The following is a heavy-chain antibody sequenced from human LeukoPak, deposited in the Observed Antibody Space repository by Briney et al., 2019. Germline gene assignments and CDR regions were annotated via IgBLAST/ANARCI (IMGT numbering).Heavy chain of an antibody. D-gene: IGHD4-17*01. Sequence: SVKVSCKASGGTFSSYAISWVRQAPGQGLEWMGGIIPIFGTANYTQKFQGRVTITADESTSTAYMELSSLRSEDTAVYYCASLLDYGDSYYFDYWGQGTLVTVSS. CDR3: ASLLDYGDSYYFDY. CDR2: IIPIFGTA. V-gene: IGHV1-69*13. CDR1: GGTFSSYA. J-gene: IGHJ4*02.